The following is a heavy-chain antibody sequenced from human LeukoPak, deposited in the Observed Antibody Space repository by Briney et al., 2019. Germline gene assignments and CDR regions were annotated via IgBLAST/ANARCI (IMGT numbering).Heavy chain of an antibody. J-gene: IGHJ5*02. CDR3: AKDRMQQWLGTNWFDP. V-gene: IGHV3-23*01. CDR2: IGGSGGST. D-gene: IGHD6-19*01. CDR1: GFTFSSYA. Sequence: GGSLRLSCAASGFTFSSYAMSWVRQAPGKGLEWVSAIGGSGGSTYYADSVKGRFTISRDNSKNTLYLQMNSLRAEDTAVYYCAKDRMQQWLGTNWFDPWGQGTLVTVSS.